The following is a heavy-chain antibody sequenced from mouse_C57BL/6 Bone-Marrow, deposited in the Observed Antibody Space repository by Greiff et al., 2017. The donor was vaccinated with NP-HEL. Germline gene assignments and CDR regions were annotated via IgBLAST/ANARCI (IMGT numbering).Heavy chain of an antibody. Sequence: EVKVVESGGGLVQPGGSLKLSCAASGFTFSDYDMYWVRQTPEKRLEWVAYISNGGGSTYYPDTVKGRFTISRDNAKNTLYLQMSRLKSEDTAMYYCESSYCSMWFAYWGQGTLVTVSA. D-gene: IGHD2-5*01. CDR1: GFTFSDYD. V-gene: IGHV5-12*01. CDR3: ESSYCSMWFAY. J-gene: IGHJ3*01. CDR2: ISNGGGST.